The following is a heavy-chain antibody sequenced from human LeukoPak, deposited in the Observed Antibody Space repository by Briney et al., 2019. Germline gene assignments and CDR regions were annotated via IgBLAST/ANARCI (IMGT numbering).Heavy chain of an antibody. CDR3: ARDNYDYGDYYFDY. Sequence: GGSLRLSCGVSGFTFSSYGMNWLRQAPGKGLEWVSFISSGSRSIYYADSVKGRFTISRDNAKNSLYLQMNSLRTQATAVYYCARDNYDYGDYYFDYWGQGTLVTVSS. D-gene: IGHD4-17*01. CDR2: ISSGSRSI. J-gene: IGHJ4*02. CDR1: GFTFSSYG. V-gene: IGHV3-21*01.